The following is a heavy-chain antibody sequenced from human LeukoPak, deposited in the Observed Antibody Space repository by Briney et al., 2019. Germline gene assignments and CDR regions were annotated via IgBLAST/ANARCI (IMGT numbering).Heavy chain of an antibody. V-gene: IGHV4-59*08. J-gene: IGHJ4*02. CDR3: ARQYYYDSHTFDY. Sequence: SETLSLTCTVSGGSMSSYYWSWIRQPPGKGLEWIGYIYYSGSTSYNPSLTSRVTISVDTSKHQFSLKLSSATAADTAVYYCARQYYYDSHTFDYWGQGTLVTVSS. D-gene: IGHD3-22*01. CDR2: IYYSGST. CDR1: GGSMSSYY.